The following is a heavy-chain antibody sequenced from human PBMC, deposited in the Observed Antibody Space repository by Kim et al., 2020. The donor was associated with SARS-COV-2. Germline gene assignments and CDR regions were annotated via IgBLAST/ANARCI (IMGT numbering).Heavy chain of an antibody. J-gene: IGHJ6*02. D-gene: IGHD3-3*01. CDR3: AKAISYYDFWSGYNYYYGMDV. CDR2: IWYDGSNK. CDR1: GFTFSSYA. Sequence: GGSLRLSCAASGFTFSSYAMHWVRQAPGKGLEWVAVIWYDGSNKYYADSVKGRFTISRDNSKNTLYLQMNSLRAEDTAVYYCAKAISYYDFWSGYNYYYGMDVWGQGTTVTVSS. V-gene: IGHV3-33*06.